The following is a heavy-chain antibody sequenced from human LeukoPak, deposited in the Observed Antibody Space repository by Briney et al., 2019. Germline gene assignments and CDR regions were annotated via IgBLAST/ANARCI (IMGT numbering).Heavy chain of an antibody. CDR3: ARGVSGSYSPFDF. D-gene: IGHD1-26*01. CDR2: ISYDGSNK. Sequence: GRSLRLSCAASGFTFSSYGMHWVRQAPGKGLEWVAVISYDGSNKYYADSVKGRFTISRDNAKNSLYLQMNSLRDDDTAVYYCARGVSGSYSPFDFWGQGTLVTVSS. J-gene: IGHJ4*02. V-gene: IGHV3-30*03. CDR1: GFTFSSYG.